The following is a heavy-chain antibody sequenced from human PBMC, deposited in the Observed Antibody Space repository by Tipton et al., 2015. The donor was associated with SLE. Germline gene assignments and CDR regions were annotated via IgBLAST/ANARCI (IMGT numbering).Heavy chain of an antibody. D-gene: IGHD2-8*01. V-gene: IGHV4-59*08. CDR3: ARGMLTWRGAILGVDV. CDR1: GGSISSDH. CDR2: ISYGGDT. Sequence: TLSLTCSVSGGSISSDHWIWIRQPPGKGLEWIGYISYGGDTNYNPSLKSRVTISVDTAKNQFSLKVTSVTAADTAVYYCARGMLTWRGAILGVDVWGQGTTVNVSS. J-gene: IGHJ6*02.